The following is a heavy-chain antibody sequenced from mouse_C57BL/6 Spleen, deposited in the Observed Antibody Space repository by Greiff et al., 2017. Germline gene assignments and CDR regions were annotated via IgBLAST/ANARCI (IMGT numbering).Heavy chain of an antibody. V-gene: IGHV1-80*01. D-gene: IGHD2-4*01. Sequence: VKLMESGAELVKPGASVKISCKASGYAFRSYWMNWVKQRPGKGLEWIGQIYPGDGDTNYNGKFKGKATLTADKSSSTAYMQLSSLTSEDSAVYFCARWGDYDVGAYWGQGTTLTVSS. CDR2: IYPGDGDT. CDR1: GYAFRSYW. J-gene: IGHJ2*01. CDR3: ARWGDYDVGAY.